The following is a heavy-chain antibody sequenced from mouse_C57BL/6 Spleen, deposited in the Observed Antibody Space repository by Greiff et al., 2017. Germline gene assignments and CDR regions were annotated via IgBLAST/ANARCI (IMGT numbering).Heavy chain of an antibody. J-gene: IGHJ4*01. CDR1: GYTFTSYW. Sequence: QVQLQQPGTELVKPGASVKLSCKASGYTFTSYWMHWVKQRPGQGLEWIGNINPSNGGTNYNEKFKSKATLTVDKSASTAYMQLSGLTSEDSAVLYCARSEVAGAMDYWGQGTSVTVSS. D-gene: IGHD1-1*02. CDR3: ARSEVAGAMDY. CDR2: INPSNGGT. V-gene: IGHV1-53*01.